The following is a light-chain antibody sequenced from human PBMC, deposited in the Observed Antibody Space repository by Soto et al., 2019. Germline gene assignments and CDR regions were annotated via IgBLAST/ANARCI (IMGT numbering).Light chain of an antibody. Sequence: DIQITQSPYSLSASVGDTVTITCRASQHITNDCAWYQQKAGRAPKCLILLASRLQTGVPSRFSGSGSGTEFPLTISSLQPEDFATYYCLHHNGYPPVFGQGTKVEIK. V-gene: IGKV1-17*01. CDR2: LAS. CDR1: QHITND. CDR3: LHHNGYPPV. J-gene: IGKJ2*01.